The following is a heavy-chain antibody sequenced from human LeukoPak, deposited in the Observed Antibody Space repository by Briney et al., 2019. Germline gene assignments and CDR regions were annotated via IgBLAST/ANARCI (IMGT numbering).Heavy chain of an antibody. J-gene: IGHJ4*02. CDR2: IYSGGST. D-gene: IGHD6-19*01. CDR1: GFTVSSNY. Sequence: PGGSLRLSCAASGFTVSSNYMSWVRQAPGKGLEWVSVIYSGGSTYYADSVKGRFTISRDNSKNTLCLQMNSLRAEDTAVYYCARVQWLPMYYFDYWGQGTLVTVSS. V-gene: IGHV3-53*01. CDR3: ARVQWLPMYYFDY.